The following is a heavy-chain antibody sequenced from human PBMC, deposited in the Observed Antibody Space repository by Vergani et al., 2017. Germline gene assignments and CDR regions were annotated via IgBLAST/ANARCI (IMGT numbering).Heavy chain of an antibody. CDR2: ISSSSSYI. CDR1: GFTFGDYA. V-gene: IGHV3-21*01. J-gene: IGHJ6*02. CDR3: ARDGYDSSGYYHNYYYYYGMDV. D-gene: IGHD3-22*01. Sequence: EVQLVESGGGLVQPGRSLRLSCTASGFTFGDYAMSWVRQAPGKGLEWVSSISSSSSYIYYADSVKGRFTISRDNAKNSLYLQMNSLRAEDTAVYYCARDGYDSSGYYHNYYYYYGMDVWGQGTTVTVSS.